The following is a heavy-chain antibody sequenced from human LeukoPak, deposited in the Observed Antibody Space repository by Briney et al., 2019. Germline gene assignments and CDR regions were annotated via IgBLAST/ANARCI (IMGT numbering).Heavy chain of an antibody. CDR3: ASNYYDSSGYPYYFDY. D-gene: IGHD3-22*01. Sequence: SGTLSLTCAVSGGSISSSNWWSWVRQPPGKGLEWIGEIYHSGSTNYNPSLKSRVTISVDKSKNQFSLRLSSVTAADTAVYYCASNYYDSSGYPYYFDYWGQGTLVTVSS. CDR2: IYHSGST. CDR1: GGSISSSNW. J-gene: IGHJ4*02. V-gene: IGHV4-4*02.